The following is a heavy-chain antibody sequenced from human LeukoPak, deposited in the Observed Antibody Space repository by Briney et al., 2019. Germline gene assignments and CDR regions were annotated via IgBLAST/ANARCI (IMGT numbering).Heavy chain of an antibody. J-gene: IGHJ4*02. V-gene: IGHV1-18*01. CDR2: ISAYNGNT. CDR1: GYTFTSYG. D-gene: IGHD4/OR15-4a*01. CDR3: ARDLLSYGATGY. Sequence: ASVKVSCKASGYTFTSYGVSWVRQAPGQGLEWMGWISAYNGNTNYAQKLQGRVTMTTDTSTSTAYMELGSLRSDDTAVYYCARDLLSYGATGYWGQGTLVTVSS.